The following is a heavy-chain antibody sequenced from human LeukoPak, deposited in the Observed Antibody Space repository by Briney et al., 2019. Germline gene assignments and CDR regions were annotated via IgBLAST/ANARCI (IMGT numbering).Heavy chain of an antibody. Sequence: SETLSLTCTVSGGSISSYYWSWIRQPPGQELEWIGCIYYSGSTNYNPSLKSRVTISVDTSKNQFSLKLSSVTAADTAVYYCASGSSSWSFDYWGQGTLVTVSS. J-gene: IGHJ4*02. V-gene: IGHV4-59*01. CDR3: ASGSSSWSFDY. D-gene: IGHD6-13*01. CDR2: IYYSGST. CDR1: GGSISSYY.